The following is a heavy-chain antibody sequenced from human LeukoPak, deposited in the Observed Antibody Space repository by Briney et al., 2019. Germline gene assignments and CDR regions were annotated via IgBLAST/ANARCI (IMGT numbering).Heavy chain of an antibody. CDR3: ASSPSLRSGYYYFDY. Sequence: GGSLRLSCAASGFTFSSYSMNWVRQAPGKGLEWVSSISSSSSYIYYADSAKGRFTISRDNAKNSLYLQMNSLRAEDTAVYYCASSPSLRSGYYYFDYWGQGTLVTVSS. CDR1: GFTFSSYS. J-gene: IGHJ4*02. CDR2: ISSSSSYI. D-gene: IGHD3-22*01. V-gene: IGHV3-21*01.